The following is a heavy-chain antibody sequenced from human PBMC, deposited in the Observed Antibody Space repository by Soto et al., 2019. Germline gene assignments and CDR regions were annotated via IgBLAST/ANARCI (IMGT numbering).Heavy chain of an antibody. CDR1: GGSIRRSNW. V-gene: IGHV4-4*02. D-gene: IGHD6-13*01. J-gene: IGHJ4*02. Sequence: TLSLTCAVSGGSIRRSNWWSWVRQPPGERPEWTGEIYHSGYTNYNPTLKRRVVISVDEAKNLSSLNLTSVTAADTAVYYCTVCGYSPETFDYWGQGTLVTVSS. CDR3: TVCGYSPETFDY. CDR2: IYHSGYT.